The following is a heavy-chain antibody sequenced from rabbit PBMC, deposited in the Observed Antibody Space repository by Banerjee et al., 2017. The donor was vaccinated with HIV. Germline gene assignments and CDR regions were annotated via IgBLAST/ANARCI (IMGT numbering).Heavy chain of an antibody. V-gene: IGHV1S45*01. J-gene: IGHJ4*01. D-gene: IGHD7-1*01. CDR2: INTSSGNT. CDR1: GIDSSSYYY. Sequence: QEQLVESGGGLVQPEGSLTLTCKASGIDSSSYYYMCWVRQAPGKGLEWIACINTSSGNTVYATWAKGRFTISRTSSTTVTLQMTSLTAADTATYFCARDLAAVTGWNFGLWGPGTLVTVS. CDR3: ARDLAAVTGWNFGL.